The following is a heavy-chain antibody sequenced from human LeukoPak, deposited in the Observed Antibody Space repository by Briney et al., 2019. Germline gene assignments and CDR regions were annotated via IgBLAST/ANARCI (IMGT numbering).Heavy chain of an antibody. J-gene: IGHJ4*02. D-gene: IGHD3-3*01. Sequence: GGSLRLSCAASGFIFSNYEMNWVRQAPGKALEWVSYISSSGSYTYYADSVKGRFTISRDNAKNSLYLQMNSLRAEDTAVYYCAKADSGYYNHYFDYWGQGTLVTVSS. CDR2: ISSSGSYT. CDR3: AKADSGYYNHYFDY. CDR1: GFIFSNYE. V-gene: IGHV3-48*03.